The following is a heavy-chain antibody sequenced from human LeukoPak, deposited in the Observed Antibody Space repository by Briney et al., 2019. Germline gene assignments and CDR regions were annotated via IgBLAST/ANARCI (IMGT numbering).Heavy chain of an antibody. CDR2: IYYSGST. D-gene: IGHD3-3*01. CDR1: GGSLSSYY. CDR3: ARDNFRFWRGYTGFWFDP. Sequence: PSETLSLTCTVSGGSLSSYYWSWVRQPPGKGLEWIGYIYYSGSTKYNPSLKSQVTISVDTSKNQFSLKLSSVPAAATAVYYWARDNFRFWRGYTGFWFDPWGQGTLVTVSS. J-gene: IGHJ5*02. V-gene: IGHV4-59*01.